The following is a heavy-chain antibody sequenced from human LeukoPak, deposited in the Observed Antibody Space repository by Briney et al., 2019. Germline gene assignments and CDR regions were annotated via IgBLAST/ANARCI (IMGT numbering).Heavy chain of an antibody. Sequence: GGSLRPSCAASGVTVRNNHMSWVRQAPGKGLGWGSVIDSRDNTYHADSVKGRFTISRHTSKNTLYLQMNSLRAEDTAVYYCARESTPLRGAFDPWGPGTLVTVSS. CDR1: GVTVRNNH. CDR2: IDSRDNT. J-gene: IGHJ5*02. CDR3: ARESTPLRGAFDP. D-gene: IGHD5-24*01. V-gene: IGHV3-53*04.